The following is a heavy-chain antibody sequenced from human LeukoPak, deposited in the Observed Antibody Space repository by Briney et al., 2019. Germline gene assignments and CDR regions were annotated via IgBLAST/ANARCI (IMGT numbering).Heavy chain of an antibody. D-gene: IGHD3-22*01. Sequence: SVKVSCKASGGTFSSYAISWVRQAPGQGLEWMGGIIPTFGTANYAQKFQGRVTITADESTSTAYMELSSLRSEDTAVYYCARDRMVYYDSSGGAGNYFDYWGQGTLVTVSS. CDR1: GGTFSSYA. CDR3: ARDRMVYYDSSGGAGNYFDY. V-gene: IGHV1-69*13. CDR2: IIPTFGTA. J-gene: IGHJ4*02.